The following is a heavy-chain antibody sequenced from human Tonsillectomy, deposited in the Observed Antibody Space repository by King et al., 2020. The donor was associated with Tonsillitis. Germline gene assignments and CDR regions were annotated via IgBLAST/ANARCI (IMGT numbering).Heavy chain of an antibody. Sequence: VQLVESGAEVKKPGASVQVSCKLSGATLTELSMHWVRQAPGKGLEWMGGFDREEGETIYAQSFEDRVSMTEDKSTDTAYMALSSLRSEDTAVYYCATLTRSIVGTTLTFFDLWGQGTLVTVSS. D-gene: IGHD1-26*01. CDR1: GATLTELS. CDR3: ATLTRSIVGTTLTFFDL. V-gene: IGHV1-24*01. J-gene: IGHJ4*02. CDR2: FDREEGET.